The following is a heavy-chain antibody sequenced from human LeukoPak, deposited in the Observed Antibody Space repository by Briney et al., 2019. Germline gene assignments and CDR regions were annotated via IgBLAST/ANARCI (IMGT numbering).Heavy chain of an antibody. CDR2: IKQDGSEK. CDR3: ARLRDGY. Sequence: TGGSLRLSCAASGFTFSSYAMSWVRQAPGKGLEWVANIKQDGSEKYYVDSVKGRFTISRDNAKNSLYLQMDSLRAEDTAVYYCARLRDGYWGQGTLVTVSS. V-gene: IGHV3-7*01. D-gene: IGHD4-17*01. CDR1: GFTFSSYA. J-gene: IGHJ4*02.